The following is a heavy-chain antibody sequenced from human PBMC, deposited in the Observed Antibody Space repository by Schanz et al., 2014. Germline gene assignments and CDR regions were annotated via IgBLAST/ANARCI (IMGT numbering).Heavy chain of an antibody. CDR1: GYTFTSYY. V-gene: IGHV1-46*03. CDR3: ARRYSSGWYEFDY. D-gene: IGHD6-19*01. Sequence: QVQLVQSGAEVKKPGASVKVYCKASGYTFTSYYMHWVRQAPGQGLEWMGIINPSGGSTSYAQKFQGRVTMTRDTSTSTVYMYLSSLRSEDTAVYYCARRYSSGWYEFDYWGQGTLVTVTS. CDR2: INPSGGST. J-gene: IGHJ4*02.